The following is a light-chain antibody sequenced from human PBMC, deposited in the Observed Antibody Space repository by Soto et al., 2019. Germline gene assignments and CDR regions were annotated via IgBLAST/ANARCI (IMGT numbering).Light chain of an antibody. Sequence: EIVMTQSQSTLSVSPGERSTLSCRASQGVTSNLAWYQQKPGQAPRLLIYDASRRVTGIPARFSGSGSGTDFTLTLSSLEPEDFAVYYCQQRAGSSTFGQGTRLEIK. CDR3: QQRAGSST. J-gene: IGKJ5*01. CDR2: DAS. V-gene: IGKV3-11*01. CDR1: QGVTSN.